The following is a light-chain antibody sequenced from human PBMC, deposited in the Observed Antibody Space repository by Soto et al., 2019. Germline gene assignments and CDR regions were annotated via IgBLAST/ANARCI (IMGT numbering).Light chain of an antibody. CDR3: QQYGSSPQT. CDR1: QSVSSSY. CDR2: GTS. Sequence: EIVLTQSPGTLSLSPGERASLSCRASQSVSSSYLAWYQQKAGQPPRLLIYGTSTRATGIPDRFSGSGSGTDFTLTITRLETEDFAVYYCQQYGSSPQTFGQGNKLEIK. J-gene: IGKJ2*01. V-gene: IGKV3-20*01.